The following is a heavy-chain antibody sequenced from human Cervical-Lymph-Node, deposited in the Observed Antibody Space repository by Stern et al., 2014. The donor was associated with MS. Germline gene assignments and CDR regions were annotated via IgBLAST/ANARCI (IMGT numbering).Heavy chain of an antibody. CDR2: IYTDGST. V-gene: IGHV3-53*01. Sequence: VQLVQSGGGLIQPGGSLRLSCAAPGFIVSKKYMSWVRQAPGKGLEWVSLIYTDGSTYYAGSLKGRFTISRDSSKNKLFLQMNSLRAEDTAMYYCARAIFGVNTAAMAPDAFDSWGQGTMVTVSS. CDR3: ARAIFGVNTAAMAPDAFDS. CDR1: GFIVSKKY. J-gene: IGHJ3*01. D-gene: IGHD3-3*01.